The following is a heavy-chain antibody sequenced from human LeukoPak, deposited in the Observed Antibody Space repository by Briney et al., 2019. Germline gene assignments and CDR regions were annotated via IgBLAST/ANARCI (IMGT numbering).Heavy chain of an antibody. CDR2: ISAYNGNT. Sequence: VDSVSLSCAASGYTFTSDGVSWVRRAPGQGRGGWGGISAYNGNTIYAKTLEGRVTMTTGTYTSTAYMERRSLRSDDTAVYYCARAPPLRSPLGLRMVWSYDAFDIWGQGTMVTVSS. J-gene: IGHJ3*02. CDR1: GYTFTSDG. D-gene: IGHD2-8*01. V-gene: IGHV1-18*01. CDR3: ARAPPLRSPLGLRMVWSYDAFDI.